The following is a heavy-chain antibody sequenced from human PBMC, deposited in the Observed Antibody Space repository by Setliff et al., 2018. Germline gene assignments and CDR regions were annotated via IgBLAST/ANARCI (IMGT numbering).Heavy chain of an antibody. CDR1: GDSINSGTYY. CDR3: ARAGPTVTFFRVLVISWWDP. V-gene: IGHV4-61*09. CDR2: FHTGGST. Sequence: PSETLSLTCSVSGDSINSGTYYWSWFRQSAGKGLEWIGHFHTGGSTNYNRSLRSRVSISVDTSKNQFSLKLSSVTAADTATYYCARAGPTVTFFRVLVISWWDPWGQGTLVTVSS. D-gene: IGHD3-3*01. J-gene: IGHJ5*02.